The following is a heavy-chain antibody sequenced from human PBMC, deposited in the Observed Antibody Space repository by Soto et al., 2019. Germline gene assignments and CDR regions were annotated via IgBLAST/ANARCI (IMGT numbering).Heavy chain of an antibody. J-gene: IGHJ5*02. CDR2: ISSDGSAT. Sequence: QLVEYGGGLVKPGGSLRLSCTASGFIFSDFYMAWIRQAPGKGLEWVSYISSDGSATYKDSVKGRFTVSRDNAKDSLYLQMDSLRVEDTAIYYCVRDRDRRWFDPWGQGTPVTVSS. CDR3: VRDRDRRWFDP. CDR1: GFIFSDFY. V-gene: IGHV3-11*01.